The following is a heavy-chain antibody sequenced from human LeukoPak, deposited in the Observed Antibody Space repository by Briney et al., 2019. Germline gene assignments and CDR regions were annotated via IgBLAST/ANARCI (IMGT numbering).Heavy chain of an antibody. J-gene: IGHJ4*02. CDR2: ISAYNGNT. D-gene: IGHD6-6*01. Sequence: GGSLRLSCAASGFTFSSYAMSWVRQAPGQGLEWMGWISAYNGNTNYAQKLQGRVTMTTDTSTSTAYMELRSLRSDDTAVYYCARAQVEYSSDYWGQGTLVTVSS. CDR3: ARAQVEYSSDY. V-gene: IGHV1-18*01. CDR1: GFTFSSYA.